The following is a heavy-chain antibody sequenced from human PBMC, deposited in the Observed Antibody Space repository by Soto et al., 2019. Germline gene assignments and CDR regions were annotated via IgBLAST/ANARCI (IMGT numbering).Heavy chain of an antibody. Sequence: EVQLLESGGGLVQPGGSLRLSCAASGFTFSTYGMNWVRQAPGKGLEWVSGISGSGDSTYYADSVKGRFTVSRDNSKTTLYLQMNSLRAEDTAVFYCAKERSSGWSFDYWGQGTVVTVSS. D-gene: IGHD6-19*01. V-gene: IGHV3-23*01. CDR2: ISGSGDST. CDR1: GFTFSTYG. J-gene: IGHJ4*02. CDR3: AKERSSGWSFDY.